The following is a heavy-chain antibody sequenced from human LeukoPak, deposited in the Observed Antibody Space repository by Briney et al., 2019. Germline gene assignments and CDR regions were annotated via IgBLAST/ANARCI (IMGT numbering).Heavy chain of an antibody. CDR2: IYSGGST. V-gene: IGHV3-53*01. CDR3: ARSISGWFRGGCVS. CDR1: GFTVSSNY. Sequence: GGSLRLSCAASGFTVSSNYMSWVRQAPGKGLEWVSVIYSGGSTYYADSVKGRFTISRDNSKNTLYLQMNSLRAEDTAVYYCARSISGWFRGGCVSWGQGTLVTVSS. J-gene: IGHJ5*02. D-gene: IGHD6-19*01.